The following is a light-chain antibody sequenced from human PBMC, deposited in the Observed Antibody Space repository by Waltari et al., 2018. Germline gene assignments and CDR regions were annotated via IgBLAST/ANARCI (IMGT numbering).Light chain of an antibody. CDR3: QEYNVWPLYS. V-gene: IGKV3-15*01. CDR1: QSISNY. CDR2: DAS. Sequence: EIVMTQSPATLSVSPGERATLSCRASQSISNYLAWYQQRPGQAPRLLIYDASTSATAVPARFSGNGSVTEFTLTISSLQSEDFAVYYCQEYNVWPLYSFGQGTELEIK. J-gene: IGKJ2*03.